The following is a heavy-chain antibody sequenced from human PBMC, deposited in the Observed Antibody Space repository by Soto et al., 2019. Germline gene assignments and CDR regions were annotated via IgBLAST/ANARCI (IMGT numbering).Heavy chain of an antibody. CDR2: INPYNGDT. Sequence: GASVKVSCKASGYTFTDYHIHWMRQVPGRGLEWMGWINPYNGDTTSAQKFQGWVTLTTDTSIGTAYMGLTLRSDDTAVYYCATGPRKQLWLGYFHRWGQGTLVTVSS. D-gene: IGHD5-18*01. V-gene: IGHV1-2*04. CDR1: GYTFTDYH. CDR3: ATGPRKQLWLGYFHR. J-gene: IGHJ4*02.